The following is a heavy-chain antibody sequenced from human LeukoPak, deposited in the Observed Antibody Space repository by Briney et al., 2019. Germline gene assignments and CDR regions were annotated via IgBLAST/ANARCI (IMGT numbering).Heavy chain of an antibody. J-gene: IGHJ4*02. CDR1: GYTFIGYY. V-gene: IGHV1-2*02. Sequence: ASVKVSCKASGYTFIGYYMHWVRQAPGQGLEWMGWINPNSGATDYAQNFQGRVTLTRDTSISTAYMELSRLRSDDTAVYYCASGYRFGNWGQGTLVTVSS. D-gene: IGHD5-18*01. CDR3: ASGYRFGN. CDR2: INPNSGAT.